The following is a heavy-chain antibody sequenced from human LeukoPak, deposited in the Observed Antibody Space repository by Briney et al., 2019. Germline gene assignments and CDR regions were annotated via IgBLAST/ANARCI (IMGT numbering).Heavy chain of an antibody. CDR3: ARDGTSTDDY. Sequence: ASARVSCKTSGYTFSNFGINWVRKAPGQGLEGMGWISGNNDNPNYGQKFQGRFTVTTDSSTSTAYMELRNLRFDDTAVYYCARDGTSTDDYWGQGTLVTVSS. J-gene: IGHJ4*02. CDR1: GYTFSNFG. V-gene: IGHV1-18*01. CDR2: ISGNNDNP. D-gene: IGHD2-2*01.